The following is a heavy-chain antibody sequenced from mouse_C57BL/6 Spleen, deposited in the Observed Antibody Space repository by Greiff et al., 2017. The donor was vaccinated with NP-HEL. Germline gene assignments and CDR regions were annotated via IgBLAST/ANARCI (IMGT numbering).Heavy chain of an antibody. V-gene: IGHV1-52*01. CDR1: GYTFTSYW. D-gene: IGHD1-1*01. CDR3: ARRDYYGSSYGAMDY. CDR2: IDPSDSET. Sequence: QVQLQQPGAELVRPGSSVKLSCKASGYTFTSYWMHWVKQRPIQGLEWIGNIDPSDSETHYNQKFKDKATLTVDKSSSTAYMQLSSLTSEDSAVYDCARRDYYGSSYGAMDYWGQGTSVTVSS. J-gene: IGHJ4*01.